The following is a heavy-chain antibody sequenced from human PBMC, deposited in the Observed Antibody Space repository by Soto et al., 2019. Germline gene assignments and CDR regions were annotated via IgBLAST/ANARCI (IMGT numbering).Heavy chain of an antibody. V-gene: IGHV3-30*18. D-gene: IGHD3-22*01. J-gene: IGHJ4*02. CDR1: GFTFSSYG. CDR2: ISYDGSNK. Sequence: QVQLVESGGGVVQPGRSLRLSCAGSGFTFSSYGMHWVRQAPGKGLEWVAVISYDGSNKYYADSVKGRFTISRDNSKNTLYLQMNSLRAEDTAVYYCAKDPRYYYDSSGLDYWGQGTLVTVSS. CDR3: AKDPRYYYDSSGLDY.